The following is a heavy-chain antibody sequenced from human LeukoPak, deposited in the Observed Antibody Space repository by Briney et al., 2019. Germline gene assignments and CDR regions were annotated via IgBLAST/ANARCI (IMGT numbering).Heavy chain of an antibody. J-gene: IGHJ4*02. CDR1: GGSISSYY. D-gene: IGHD6-13*01. CDR3: ARGAYSRSWYWLYY. V-gene: IGHV4-59*01. Sequence: KASETLSLTCTVSGGSISSYYWSWIRQPPGKGLGWIGYIYYSGSTNYNPSLKSRVTISVDTSKNQFSLKLSSVTAADTAVYYCARGAYSRSWYWLYYWGQGTLVTVSS. CDR2: IYYSGST.